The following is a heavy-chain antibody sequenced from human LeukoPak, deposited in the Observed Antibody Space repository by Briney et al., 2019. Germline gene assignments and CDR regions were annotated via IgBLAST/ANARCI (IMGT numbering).Heavy chain of an antibody. CDR2: INHSGST. D-gene: IGHD2-15*01. Sequence: KASETLSLTCAVYGGSFSGYYWSWIRQPPGKGLEWIGEINHSGSTNYNPSLKSRVTISVDTSKNQFSLKLSSVTAADTAVYYCAREYCSGGSCYLRDNYYGMDVWGQGTTVTVSS. CDR3: AREYCSGGSCYLRDNYYGMDV. CDR1: GGSFSGYY. J-gene: IGHJ6*02. V-gene: IGHV4-34*01.